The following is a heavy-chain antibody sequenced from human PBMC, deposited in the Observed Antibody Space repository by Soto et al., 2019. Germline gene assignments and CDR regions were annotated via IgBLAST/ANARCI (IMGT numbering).Heavy chain of an antibody. CDR3: ARDDEGGSYCDLGY. CDR2: MNPNSGNT. V-gene: IGHV1-8*01. Sequence: ASVKVSYKASGYTFTSYDINWVRQATGQGLEWMGWMNPNSGNTGYAQKFQGRVTMTRNTSISTAYMELSSLRSEDTAVYYCARDDEGGSYCDLGYWGQGTLVTVSS. D-gene: IGHD3-10*01. J-gene: IGHJ4*02. CDR1: GYTFTSYD.